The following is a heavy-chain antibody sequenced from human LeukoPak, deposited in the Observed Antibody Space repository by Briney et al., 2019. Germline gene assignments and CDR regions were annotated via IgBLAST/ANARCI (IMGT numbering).Heavy chain of an antibody. J-gene: IGHJ6*03. D-gene: IGHD5-12*01. CDR3: ARVSPGYSGYGSGEPYYYYYYMDV. CDR2: IYHSGST. V-gene: IGHV4-39*07. CDR1: GGSISNYY. Sequence: KPSETLSLTCTVSGGSISNYYWNWIRQPPGKGLEWIGSIYHSGSTYYNPSLKSRVTISVDTSKNQFSLKLSSVTAADTAVYYCARVSPGYSGYGSGEPYYYYYYMDVWGKGTTVTVSS.